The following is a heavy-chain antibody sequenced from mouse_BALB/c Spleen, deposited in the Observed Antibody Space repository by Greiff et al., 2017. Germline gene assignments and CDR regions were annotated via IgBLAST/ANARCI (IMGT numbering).Heavy chain of an antibody. Sequence: EVNVVESGGGLVQPGGSLKLSCAASGFTFSSYTMSWVRQTPEKRLEWVAYISNGGGSTYYPDTVKGRFTISRDNAKNTLYLQMSSLKSEDTAMYYCASYRDYAMDYWGQGTSVTVSS. D-gene: IGHD2-14*01. CDR2: ISNGGGST. J-gene: IGHJ4*01. CDR3: ASYRDYAMDY. V-gene: IGHV5-12-2*01. CDR1: GFTFSSYT.